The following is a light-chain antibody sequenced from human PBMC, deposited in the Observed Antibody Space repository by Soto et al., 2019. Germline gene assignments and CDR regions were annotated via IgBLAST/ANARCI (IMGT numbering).Light chain of an antibody. CDR1: SSDVGGYDL. CDR3: CSRTDSSTWV. CDR2: EVT. Sequence: QSVLTQSASVSASPGQSITISCTGTSSDVGGYDLVSWYQQPPGKAPKLIIYEVTNRPSGVSDRFSGSKSGNTASLTISGLQAEDEADYSCCSRTDSSTWVFGTGTKLTVL. J-gene: IGLJ1*01. V-gene: IGLV2-23*02.